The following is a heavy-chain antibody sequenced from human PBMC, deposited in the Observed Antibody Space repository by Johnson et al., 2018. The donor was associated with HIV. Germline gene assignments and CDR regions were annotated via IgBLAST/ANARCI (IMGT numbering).Heavy chain of an antibody. CDR2: IGTIGDT. V-gene: IGHV3-13*01. J-gene: IGHJ3*02. CDR1: GFTFSDHD. CDR3: ARVIGYVSSGKAFDI. D-gene: IGHD3-22*01. Sequence: VQLVESGGGVVQPGRSLRLSCAASGFTFSDHDMHWVRQTEGIGLEWVSAIGTIGDTHYHGSVKGRFTIASDNAKHSLHLQMNSLRAEDTALYYCARVIGYVSSGKAFDIWGRGTMVTVSS.